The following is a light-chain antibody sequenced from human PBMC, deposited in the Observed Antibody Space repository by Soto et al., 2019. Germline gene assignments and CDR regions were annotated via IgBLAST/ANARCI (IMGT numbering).Light chain of an antibody. J-gene: IGKJ1*01. V-gene: IGKV3-20*01. Sequence: EIVLTQSPGTLSLSPGERATLSCRASQSVASNNLAWYQQIPGQSPRILIYGASSRATGIPDRFSGSGSGTAFTLTISRLEPEDFAVYYCQQYGSSPRTFGQGTRVEIK. CDR2: GAS. CDR3: QQYGSSPRT. CDR1: QSVASNN.